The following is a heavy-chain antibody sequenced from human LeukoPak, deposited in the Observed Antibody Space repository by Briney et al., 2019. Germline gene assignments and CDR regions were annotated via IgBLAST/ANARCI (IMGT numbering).Heavy chain of an antibody. CDR3: ARQRGSGCLDY. CDR1: GLSFRNAW. J-gene: IGHJ4*02. Sequence: GGSLRLSCAASGLSFRNAWMTWVRQAPGKGLEWVANIKQDGSETYYVDSVKGRFTISRDNAKNSLSLQMNSLRAEDTAVYYCARQRGSGCLDYWGQGTLVTVSS. D-gene: IGHD6-19*01. CDR2: IKQDGSET. V-gene: IGHV3-7*01.